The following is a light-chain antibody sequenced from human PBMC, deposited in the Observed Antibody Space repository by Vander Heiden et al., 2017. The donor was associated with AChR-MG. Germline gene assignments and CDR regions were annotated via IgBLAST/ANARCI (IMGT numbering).Light chain of an antibody. J-gene: IGKJ1*01. CDR2: GAS. Sequence: DIVLTQSPGTLDLSPGDRATLSCRASQSVRCNNLAWYQQKPGQAPRLLIYGASSRATGIPDRFSGSGSGTDFTLTINRLEPEDLAVYYCQQYGSSPRTFGQGTKVEIK. CDR3: QQYGSSPRT. V-gene: IGKV3-20*01. CDR1: QSVRCNN.